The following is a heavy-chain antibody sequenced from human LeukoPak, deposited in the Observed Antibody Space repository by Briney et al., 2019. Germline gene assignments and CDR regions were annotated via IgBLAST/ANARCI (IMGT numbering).Heavy chain of an antibody. D-gene: IGHD2-15*01. J-gene: IGHJ3*02. V-gene: IGHV1-69*04. CDR2: IIPMVRRV. Sequence: ASVKVSCKASGGTFSSYAISWVRQAPGQGLEWLGRIIPMVRRVTYAERFQDRVTITADKATTTVYMDLRSLTSDDTAVYFCARDLLPRAASDMWGQGTMVTISS. CDR1: GGTFSSYA. CDR3: ARDLLPRAASDM.